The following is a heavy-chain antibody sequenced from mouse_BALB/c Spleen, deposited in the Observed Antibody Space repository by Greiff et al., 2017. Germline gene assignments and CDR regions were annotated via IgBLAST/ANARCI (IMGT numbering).Heavy chain of an antibody. CDR1: GYSFTSYW. D-gene: IGHD2-1*01. V-gene: IGHV1S127*01. CDR3: AGGGNLYYFDY. Sequence: QVQLQQSGPQLVRPGASVKISCKASGYSFTSYWMHWVKQRPGQGLEWIGMIDPSDSETRLNQKFKDKATLTVDKSSSTAYMQLSSPTSEDSAVYYCAGGGNLYYFDYWGQGTTLTVSS. J-gene: IGHJ2*01. CDR2: IDPSDSET.